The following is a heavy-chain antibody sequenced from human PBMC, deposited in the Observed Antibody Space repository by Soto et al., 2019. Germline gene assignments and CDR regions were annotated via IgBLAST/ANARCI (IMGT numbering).Heavy chain of an antibody. Sequence: KASETLSLTCTVSGGSISSGDYYWSWIRHPPGKGLEWIGYIYYSGSTYYNPSLKSRVTISVDTSKNQFSLKLSSVTAADTAVYYCAATREGYCSGGSCSAVDYWGQGTLVTVSS. CDR2: IYYSGST. V-gene: IGHV4-30-4*01. D-gene: IGHD2-15*01. CDR3: AATREGYCSGGSCSAVDY. J-gene: IGHJ4*02. CDR1: GGSISSGDYY.